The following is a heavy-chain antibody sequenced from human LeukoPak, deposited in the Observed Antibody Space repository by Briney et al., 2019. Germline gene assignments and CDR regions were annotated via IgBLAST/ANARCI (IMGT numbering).Heavy chain of an antibody. CDR1: GYTFTSDH. V-gene: IGHV1-8*03. J-gene: IGHJ4*02. Sequence: GSVKVSCKGPGYTFTSDHTNWVRQASGQRLEWMAWINPDTGDRGSARKFQDRVTITSDTSISTASMELSSLSSEDTAVYFCARTTSFTASGYDSWGQGTLVTVSS. CDR2: INPDTGDR. D-gene: IGHD6-25*01. CDR3: ARTTSFTASGYDS.